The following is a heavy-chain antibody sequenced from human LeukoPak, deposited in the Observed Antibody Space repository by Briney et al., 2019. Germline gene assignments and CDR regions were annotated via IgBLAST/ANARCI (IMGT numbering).Heavy chain of an antibody. Sequence: GGSLRLSCAASGFTFSSYSMNWVRQAPGKGLEWVSYISSSSSTIYYADSVKGRFTISRDNAKNSLYLQMNSLRAEDTAVYYCARGAVAGRGAFDIWGQGTMVTVSS. CDR1: GFTFSSYS. CDR3: ARGAVAGRGAFDI. D-gene: IGHD6-19*01. J-gene: IGHJ3*02. V-gene: IGHV3-48*01. CDR2: ISSSSSTI.